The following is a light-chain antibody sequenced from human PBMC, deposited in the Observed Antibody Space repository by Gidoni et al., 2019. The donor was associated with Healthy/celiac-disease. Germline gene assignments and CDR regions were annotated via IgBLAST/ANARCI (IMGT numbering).Light chain of an antibody. CDR1: QGISSY. V-gene: IGKV1-8*01. Sequence: IRMTQSPSSLSASTGDRVTITCRASQGISSYLAWYQQKPGKAPKLLIYAASTLQSGVPSRFSGSGSGTDFTLTISCLQSEDFATYYCQQYYSYPRITFGQGTRLEIK. CDR2: AAS. CDR3: QQYYSYPRIT. J-gene: IGKJ5*01.